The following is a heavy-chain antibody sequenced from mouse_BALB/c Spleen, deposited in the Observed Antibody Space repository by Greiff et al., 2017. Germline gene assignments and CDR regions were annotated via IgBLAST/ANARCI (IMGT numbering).Heavy chain of an antibody. V-gene: IGHV3-6*02. CDR3: AREGDYYGSSSFAY. CDR1: GYSITSGYY. D-gene: IGHD1-1*01. J-gene: IGHJ3*01. CDR2: ISYDGSN. Sequence: DVKLQESGPGLVKPSQSLSLTCSVTGYSITSGYYWNWIRQFPGNKLEWMGYISYDGSNNYNPSLKNRISITRDTSKNQFFLKLNSVTTEDTATYYCAREGDYYGSSSFAYWGQGTLVTVSA.